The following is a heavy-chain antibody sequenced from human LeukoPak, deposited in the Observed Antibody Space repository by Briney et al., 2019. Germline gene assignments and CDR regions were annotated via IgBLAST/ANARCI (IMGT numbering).Heavy chain of an antibody. J-gene: IGHJ5*01. Sequence: PGGSLRLSCAASGFTFDAYEINWVRQAPGKGLEWVSYISGSGRTIYYAESVKGRFTISWDNAKNSVYLQMNRLRAEDTAVYYCARGVYGRFDSWGQGTLVTVSS. CDR3: ARGVYGRFDS. CDR1: GFTFDAYE. CDR2: ISGSGRTI. D-gene: IGHD2/OR15-2a*01. V-gene: IGHV3-48*03.